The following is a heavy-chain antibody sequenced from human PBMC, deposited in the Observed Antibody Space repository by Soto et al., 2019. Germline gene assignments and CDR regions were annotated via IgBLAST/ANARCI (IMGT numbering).Heavy chain of an antibody. Sequence: QVQLVESGGGVVQPGRSLRLSCAASGFTFSSYAMHWVRQAPGKGLEWVAVISYDGSNKYYADSVKCRFTISRDNSKNTLYLQMNSRSAEDTAVYDCERERGSGYYSDYWGQGTLVTVSS. J-gene: IGHJ4*02. CDR1: GFTFSSYA. V-gene: IGHV3-30-3*01. CDR3: ERERGSGYYSDY. CDR2: ISYDGSNK. D-gene: IGHD3-22*01.